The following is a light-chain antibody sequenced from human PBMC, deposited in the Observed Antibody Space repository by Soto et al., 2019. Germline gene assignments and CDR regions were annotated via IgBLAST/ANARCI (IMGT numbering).Light chain of an antibody. J-gene: IGKJ2*01. CDR1: QSLSSSY. Sequence: EIVMTQSPATLSVSPWERATLSCRASQSLSSSYLAWYQQKSGQAPRLLTYGSFSRATGIPDRFSGSGSGTDFTLTISRLEPEDFAMYYCLHHGSSPPHTFGQGTKVDNK. V-gene: IGKV3-20*01. CDR2: GSF. CDR3: LHHGSSPPHT.